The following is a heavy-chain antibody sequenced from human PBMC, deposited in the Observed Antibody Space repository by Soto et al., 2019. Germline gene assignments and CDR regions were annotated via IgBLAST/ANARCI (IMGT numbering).Heavy chain of an antibody. D-gene: IGHD3-22*01. CDR3: ARVYYYYSSGSISLAHFYYGMEV. CDR2: INAGNGNT. CDR1: VYRITRYP. V-gene: IGHV1-3*01. J-gene: IGHJ6*02. Sequence: KGSVYRITRYPIRWVRQTNEQRLEWMGWINAGNGNTKYSQKFQGRVTITRDTSASTAYMELSSLRSEDTAVYYCARVYYYYSSGSISLAHFYYGMEVWGQGTTVPVSS.